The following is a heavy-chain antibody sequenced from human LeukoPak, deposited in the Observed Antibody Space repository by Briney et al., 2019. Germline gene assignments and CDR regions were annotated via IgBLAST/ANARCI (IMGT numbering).Heavy chain of an antibody. CDR1: GYTFTDYC. Sequence: ASVKVSCKASGYTFTDYCVHWVRQAPGQGLEWMGWIIPSSGGANYAQNFQGMVTMTRDTSIATAYMELSRLRSDDTAVYYCARDENPYYYYGMDVWGQGTTVTVSS. CDR3: ARDENPYYYYGMDV. V-gene: IGHV1-2*02. CDR2: IIPSSGGA. J-gene: IGHJ6*02.